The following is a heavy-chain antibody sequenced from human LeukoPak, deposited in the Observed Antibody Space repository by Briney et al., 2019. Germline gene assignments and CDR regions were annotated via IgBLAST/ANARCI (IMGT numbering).Heavy chain of an antibody. D-gene: IGHD1-26*01. CDR2: IYSGGST. Sequence: GGSPRLSCAASGFTVSSNYMNWVRQAPGKGLEWVSVIYSGGSTYYADSVKGRFTISRDNSKNTLYLQMNSLRAEDTAVYYCARELADLSGSYSFDYWGQGTLVTVSS. V-gene: IGHV3-66*01. CDR1: GFTVSSNY. CDR3: ARELADLSGSYSFDY. J-gene: IGHJ4*02.